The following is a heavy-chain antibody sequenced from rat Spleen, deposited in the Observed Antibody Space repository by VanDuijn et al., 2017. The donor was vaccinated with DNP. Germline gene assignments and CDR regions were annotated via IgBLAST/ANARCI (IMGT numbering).Heavy chain of an antibody. J-gene: IGHJ4*01. Sequence: EVQLQESGPGLVKPSQSLSLTCSVTGYSITSNYWGWIRKFPGNKMEWIGHIAYSGITNYNPSLKSRISITRDTWKNQFFLQVNSVITEDTATYYCARWPGYNPPYAMDAWGQGTSVTVSS. D-gene: IGHD1-4*01. V-gene: IGHV3-1*01. CDR2: IAYSGIT. CDR1: GYSITSNY. CDR3: ARWPGYNPPYAMDA.